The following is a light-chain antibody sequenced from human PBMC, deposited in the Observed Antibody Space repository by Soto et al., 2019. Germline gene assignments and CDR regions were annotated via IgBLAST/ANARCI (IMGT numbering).Light chain of an antibody. CDR2: TAS. CDR1: EDITTY. CDR3: QQDKHYPLT. V-gene: IGKV1-16*02. J-gene: IGKJ4*01. Sequence: DIQMTQSPPSLSASVGDTITITCRAREDITTYVAWLEQKPWKAPRSLIHTASSLQRGDSSKLSGSGSGPHVTLTVSSLQPEDFATYYCQQDKHYPLTCGGGLKVDIK.